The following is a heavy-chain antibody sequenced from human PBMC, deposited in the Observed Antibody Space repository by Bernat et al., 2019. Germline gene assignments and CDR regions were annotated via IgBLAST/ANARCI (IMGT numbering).Heavy chain of an antibody. J-gene: IGHJ3*02. CDR2: IYHSGIT. V-gene: IGHV4-4*02. D-gene: IGHD7-27*01. CDR1: GDSITDRNW. CDR3: AREWGNDAFDM. Sequence: VQLQESGPGLVKPSGTLSLTCAVSGDSITDRNWLSWVRQPPGQGLEWIGEIYHSGITNYNPSLKSRFTISEDKSKNQLSLKLSSVTAADTAVYYCAREWGNDAFDMWGQGTMVTVSS.